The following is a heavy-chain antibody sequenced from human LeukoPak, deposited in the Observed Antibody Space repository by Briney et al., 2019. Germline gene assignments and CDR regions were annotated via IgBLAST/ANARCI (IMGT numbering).Heavy chain of an antibody. CDR3: ARDAVGIYRIIDY. CDR2: IYSGGST. V-gene: IGHV3-53*01. J-gene: IGHJ4*02. D-gene: IGHD6-13*01. CDR1: GFTVSSNY. Sequence: PGGSLRLSCAASGFTVSSNYMSWVRQAPGKGLEWVSVIYSGGSTYYADSVKGRFTISRDNSKNTLYLQMNSLRAEDTAVYYCARDAVGIYRIIDYWGQGTLVTVSS.